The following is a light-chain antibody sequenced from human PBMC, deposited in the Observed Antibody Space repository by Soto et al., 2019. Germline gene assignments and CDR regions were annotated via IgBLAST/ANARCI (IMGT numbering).Light chain of an antibody. CDR3: CSYAGSSTLV. CDR1: SSDVGSYNL. CDR2: EVS. Sequence: QSALTQPASVSGSPGQSITISCTGTSSDVGSYNLVSWYQQHPGQAPKLMIYEVSKRPSGVSNRFSGSKSDNTASLTISGLQAEDEADYYCCSYAGSSTLVFGGGTKVTVL. J-gene: IGLJ2*01. V-gene: IGLV2-23*02.